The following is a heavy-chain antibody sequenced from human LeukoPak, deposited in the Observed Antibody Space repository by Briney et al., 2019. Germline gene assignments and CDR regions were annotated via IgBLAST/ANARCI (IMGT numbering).Heavy chain of an antibody. CDR2: ISYDGNNK. J-gene: IGHJ4*02. Sequence: GGSLRLSCAASGFTFSSYGMHWVRQAPGKGLEWVAIISYDGNNKYYVDSVKGRFTISRDNSKNTLYLQMNILRTEDTAVYYCARERSDWSFDYWGQGTLVTVSS. V-gene: IGHV3-30*03. CDR1: GFTFSSYG. D-gene: IGHD3-9*01. CDR3: ARERSDWSFDY.